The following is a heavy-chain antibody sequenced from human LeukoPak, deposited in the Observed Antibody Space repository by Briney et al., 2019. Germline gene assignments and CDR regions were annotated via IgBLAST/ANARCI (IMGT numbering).Heavy chain of an antibody. CDR3: ARKTVTTFTDLDY. CDR1: GFTFSSYA. Sequence: QSGGSLRLSCAASGFTFSSYAMSWVRQGPGKGLEWVSAISGSDGSTYYADSVKGRFTISRDNSKNTLYLQMNSLRAEDTAVHYCARKTVTTFTDLDYWGQGTLVTVSS. CDR2: ISGSDGST. D-gene: IGHD4-17*01. J-gene: IGHJ4*02. V-gene: IGHV3-23*01.